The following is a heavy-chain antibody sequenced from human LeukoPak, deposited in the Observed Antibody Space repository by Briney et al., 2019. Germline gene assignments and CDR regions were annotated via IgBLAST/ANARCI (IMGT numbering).Heavy chain of an antibody. J-gene: IGHJ6*02. CDR2: IYHSGST. V-gene: IGHV4-30-2*01. CDR1: GGSISSGGYS. Sequence: SETLSLTCAVSGGSISSGGYSWSWIRQPPGKGLEWIGYIYHSGSTYYNPSLKGRVTISVDRSKNQFSLKLSSVTAADTAVYYCARANWNYYYYYGMDVWGQGTTVTVSS. CDR3: ARANWNYYYYYGMDV. D-gene: IGHD1-1*01.